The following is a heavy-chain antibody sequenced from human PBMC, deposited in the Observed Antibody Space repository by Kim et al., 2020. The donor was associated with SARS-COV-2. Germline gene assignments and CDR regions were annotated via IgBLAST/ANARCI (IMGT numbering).Heavy chain of an antibody. D-gene: IGHD3-22*01. CDR2: ICSSSSYI. J-gene: IGHJ4*02. CDR3: ADAGYYDSIGYSTGFGF. CDR1: GFTFSSYS. V-gene: IGHV3-21*01. Sequence: GGSLRLSCEASGFTFSSYSMTWVRQAPGKGLEWVSSICSSSSYIYYTDSVKGRFTISRDNAKNSLYLQMNSLRADDTAIYYCADAGYYDSIGYSTGFGFWGRRTPVTVSS.